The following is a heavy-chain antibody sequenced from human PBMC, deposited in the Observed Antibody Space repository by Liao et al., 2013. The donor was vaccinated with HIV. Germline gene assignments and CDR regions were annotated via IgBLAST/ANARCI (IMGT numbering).Heavy chain of an antibody. CDR1: GGSISRYY. CDR3: AGEDYDFWSGPGARHKYYFDY. Sequence: QVQLQESGPGLVKPSETLSLTCTVSGGSISRYYWSWIRQPPGKGLEWIGYIYYSGSTNYNPSLKSRVTISVDTSKNQFSLKLSSLTAADTAVYYCAGEDYDFWSGPGARHKYYFDYWGQGTLVTVSS. D-gene: IGHD3-3*01. CDR2: IYYSGST. J-gene: IGHJ4*02. V-gene: IGHV4-59*01.